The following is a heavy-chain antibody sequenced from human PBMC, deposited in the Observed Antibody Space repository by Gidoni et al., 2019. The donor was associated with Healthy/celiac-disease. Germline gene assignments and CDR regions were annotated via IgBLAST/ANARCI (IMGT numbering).Heavy chain of an antibody. Sequence: RSLRLSCAASGFTFSSYAMHWVRQAPGKGLAWVAVISYDGSNKYYANSVKGRFTISRDNSKNTLYLQMNSLRAEDTAVYYCARDQRDSSSSHAFDIWGQGTMVTVSS. J-gene: IGHJ3*02. CDR3: ARDQRDSSSSHAFDI. CDR2: ISYDGSNK. D-gene: IGHD6-6*01. V-gene: IGHV3-30-3*01. CDR1: GFTFSSYA.